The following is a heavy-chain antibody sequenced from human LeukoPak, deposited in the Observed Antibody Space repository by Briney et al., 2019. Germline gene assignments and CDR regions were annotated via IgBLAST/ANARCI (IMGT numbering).Heavy chain of an antibody. CDR1: GFTFSSYW. D-gene: IGHD1-1*01. CDR3: KSGGAAPGSFDY. CDR2: IKYDGNEE. Sequence: QTGGSLRLSCAASGFTFSSYWMSWMRQASGKGLEWVANIKYDGNEEYYVDSVKGRFTISRDNAKNSLYLQLNSLRVEDTAVYYCKSGGAAPGSFDYWGQGTLVTVSP. V-gene: IGHV3-7*01. J-gene: IGHJ4*02.